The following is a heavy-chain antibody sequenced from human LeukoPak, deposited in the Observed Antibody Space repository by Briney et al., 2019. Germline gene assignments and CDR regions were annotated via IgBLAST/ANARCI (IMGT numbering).Heavy chain of an antibody. D-gene: IGHD1-26*01. Sequence: PSETLSLTCTVSGDSISSNIYYWGWIRQPPGKGLEWIGSIYYSGSTYHSPSLKSRVTISVDTSKNQFSLKLSSVTAADTAVYYCASRERGAFYYYMDVWGKGTTVTISS. J-gene: IGHJ6*03. CDR3: ASRERGAFYYYMDV. CDR1: GDSISSNIYY. CDR2: IYYSGST. V-gene: IGHV4-39*01.